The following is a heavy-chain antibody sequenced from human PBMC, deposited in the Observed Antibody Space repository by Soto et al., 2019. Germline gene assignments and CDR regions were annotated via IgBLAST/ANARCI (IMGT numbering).Heavy chain of an antibody. V-gene: IGHV3-33*01. CDR3: ARSPIVGATNWFDP. D-gene: IGHD1-26*01. CDR1: GFTFSSYG. J-gene: IGHJ5*02. Sequence: GGSLRLSCAASGFTFSSYGMHWVRQAPGKGLEWVAVIWYDGSNKYYADSVKGRFTISRDNSENTLYLQMNSLRAEDTAVYYCARSPIVGATNWFDPWGQGTLVTVSS. CDR2: IWYDGSNK.